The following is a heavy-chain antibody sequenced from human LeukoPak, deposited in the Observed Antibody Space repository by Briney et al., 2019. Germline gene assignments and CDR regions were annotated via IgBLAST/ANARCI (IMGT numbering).Heavy chain of an antibody. D-gene: IGHD1-26*01. CDR1: GFTSSSFA. J-gene: IGHJ4*02. CDR2: ISSDGGRT. V-gene: IGHV3-64D*09. Sequence: GGSLRLSCSASGFTSSSFAMFWVRQAPGKGLEYVSGISSDGGRTNYADSVKARFTISRDNSKVTLYLQMTSLRPEDTAIYYCVKDPSGNYFYFDYWGQGTLVTVSS. CDR3: VKDPSGNYFYFDY.